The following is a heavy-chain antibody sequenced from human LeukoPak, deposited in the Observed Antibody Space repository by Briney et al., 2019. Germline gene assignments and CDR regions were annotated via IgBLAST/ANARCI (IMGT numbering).Heavy chain of an antibody. CDR2: IYHSGST. D-gene: IGHD4-23*01. V-gene: IGHV4-38-2*01. CDR3: ARDSGNSYAFDI. CDR1: GYSISSGYY. Sequence: SETLSLTCAVSGYSISSGYYWGWIRQPPGKGLEWIGSIYHSGSTYYNPSPKSRVTISVDTSKNQFSLKLSSVTAADTAVYYCARDSGNSYAFDIWGQGTMVTVSS. J-gene: IGHJ3*02.